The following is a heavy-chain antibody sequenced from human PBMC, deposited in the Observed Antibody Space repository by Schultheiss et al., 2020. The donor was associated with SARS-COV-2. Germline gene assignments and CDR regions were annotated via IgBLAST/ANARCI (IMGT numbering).Heavy chain of an antibody. CDR2: ISSSGSTI. Sequence: GGSLRLSCAASGFTFSSYEMNWVRQAPGKGLEWVSYISSSGSTIYYADSVKGRFTISRDNAKNSLYLQMNSLRAEDTAVYYCAREAVTFYYYYYYMDVWGKGTTVTVSS. CDR3: AREAVTFYYYYYYMDV. D-gene: IGHD4-11*01. J-gene: IGHJ6*03. V-gene: IGHV3-48*03. CDR1: GFTFSSYE.